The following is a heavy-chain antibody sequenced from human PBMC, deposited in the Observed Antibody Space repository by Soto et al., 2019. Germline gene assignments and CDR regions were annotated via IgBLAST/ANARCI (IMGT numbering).Heavy chain of an antibody. D-gene: IGHD6-13*01. CDR3: ARLGDAPEAIAAATSYYYYYGMDV. Sequence: ASVKVSCKASGYTFTSYGISWVRQAPGQGLEWMGWISAYNGNTNYAQKLQGRVTMTRDTSTSTAYMELSRLRSDDTAVYYCARLGDAPEAIAAATSYYYYYGMDVWGQGTTVTVSS. J-gene: IGHJ6*02. CDR1: GYTFTSYG. CDR2: ISAYNGNT. V-gene: IGHV1-18*01.